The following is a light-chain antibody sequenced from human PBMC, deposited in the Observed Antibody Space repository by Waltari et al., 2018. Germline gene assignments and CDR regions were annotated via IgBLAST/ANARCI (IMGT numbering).Light chain of an antibody. CDR1: SGSVSSTSY. V-gene: IGLV8-61*01. CDR3: SMYMGSGVWV. Sequence: QTVVTQEPSLSVSPGGTVTLTCALSSGSVSSTSYPTWYQQTPGQPPRTLVYKGISRSSGVPDRFSGSILGNTAALTITGAQADDESDYYWSMYMGSGVWVFGGGTKLTVL. J-gene: IGLJ3*02. CDR2: KGI.